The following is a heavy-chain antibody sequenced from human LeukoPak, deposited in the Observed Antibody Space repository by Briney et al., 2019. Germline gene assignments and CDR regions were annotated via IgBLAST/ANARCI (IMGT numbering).Heavy chain of an antibody. Sequence: GGSLRLSCAASGFTFSSYAMSWVRQAPGKGLEWVSAISGSGGSTYYADSVKGRFTISRDNSKNTLYLQMNSLRAEDTAVYYCVRDGYGSGLNGGRWFDPWGQGTLVTVSS. D-gene: IGHD6-19*01. CDR2: ISGSGGST. CDR1: GFTFSSYA. J-gene: IGHJ5*02. CDR3: VRDGYGSGLNGGRWFDP. V-gene: IGHV3-23*01.